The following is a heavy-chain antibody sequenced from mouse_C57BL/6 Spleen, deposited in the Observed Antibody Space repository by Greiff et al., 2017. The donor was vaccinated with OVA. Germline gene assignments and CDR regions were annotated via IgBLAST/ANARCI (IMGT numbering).Heavy chain of an antibody. Sequence: QVQLQQPGAELVKPGASVKLSCKASGYTFTSYWMQWVKQRPGQGLEWIGEIDPSDSYTNYNQKFKGKATLTVDTSSSTAYMQLSSLTSEDSAVYYCARGLEKYLLPWFAYWGQGTLVTVSA. V-gene: IGHV1-50*01. CDR2: IDPSDSYT. D-gene: IGHD5-1-1*01. J-gene: IGHJ3*01. CDR1: GYTFTSYW. CDR3: ARGLEKYLLPWFAY.